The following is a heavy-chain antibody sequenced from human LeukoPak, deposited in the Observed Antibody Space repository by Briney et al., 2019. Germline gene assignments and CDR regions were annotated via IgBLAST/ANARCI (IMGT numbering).Heavy chain of an antibody. Sequence: ASVKVSCKASGYTFTSYGISWVRQAPGQGLEWMGWISAYNGNTNYAQKLQGRVTMTTDTPTSTAYMELRSLRSDDTAVYYCASGFSLLWFGELPSGNYYYYYGMDVWGQGTTVTVSS. CDR3: ASGFSLLWFGELPSGNYYYYYGMDV. CDR1: GYTFTSYG. CDR2: ISAYNGNT. D-gene: IGHD3-10*01. V-gene: IGHV1-18*01. J-gene: IGHJ6*02.